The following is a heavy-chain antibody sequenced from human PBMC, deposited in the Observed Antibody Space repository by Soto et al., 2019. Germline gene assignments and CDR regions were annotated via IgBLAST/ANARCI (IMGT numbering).Heavy chain of an antibody. V-gene: IGHV1-18*04. CDR1: GCTFTSYG. Sequence: ASVKVSCKASGCTFTSYGISWVRQAPGQGLEWMGWISAYNGNTNYAQKLQGRVNMTTDTSTSTAYMELRSLRSDDTAVYYCARVGYYDFWSGDYSPGMDVWGQGTTVTVSS. J-gene: IGHJ6*02. CDR2: ISAYNGNT. CDR3: ARVGYYDFWSGDYSPGMDV. D-gene: IGHD3-3*01.